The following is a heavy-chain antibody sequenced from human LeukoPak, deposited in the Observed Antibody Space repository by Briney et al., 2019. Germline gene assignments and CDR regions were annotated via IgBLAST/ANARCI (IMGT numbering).Heavy chain of an antibody. V-gene: IGHV4-39*07. CDR3: ARGDYDSSGYHEYYFDY. J-gene: IGHJ4*02. CDR2: IYYGGST. Sequence: PSETLSLTCTVSGGSISSSGYYWGWIRQPPGKGLEWIGSIYYGGSTYYNPSLKSRVTISVDTSKNQFSLKLRSVTAADTAVYYCARGDYDSSGYHEYYFDYWGQGTLVTVSS. D-gene: IGHD3-22*01. CDR1: GGSISSSGYY.